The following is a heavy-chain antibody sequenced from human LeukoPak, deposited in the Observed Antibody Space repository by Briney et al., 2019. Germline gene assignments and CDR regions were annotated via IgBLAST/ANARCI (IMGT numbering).Heavy chain of an antibody. CDR2: IIPILGIA. Sequence: SVKVSCKASGGTFSSYAISWVRQAPGQGLEWMGRIIPILGIANYAQKFQGRVTITADKSTSTAYTELSSLRSEDTAVYYCARASYYDSSGYYLGYNWFDPWGQGTLVTVSS. CDR3: ARASYYDSSGYYLGYNWFDP. J-gene: IGHJ5*02. D-gene: IGHD3-22*01. V-gene: IGHV1-69*04. CDR1: GGTFSSYA.